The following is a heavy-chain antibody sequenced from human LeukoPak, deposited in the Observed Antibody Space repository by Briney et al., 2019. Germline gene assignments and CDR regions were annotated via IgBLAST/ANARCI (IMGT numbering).Heavy chain of an antibody. CDR2: ISGSGANT. Sequence: GGSLRLSCAASRFTFNTHPMSWVRQAPGKELEWVSSISGSGANTYYPDSVRGRFTISRDNSKNTLYLQMNSLRAEDTAVYYCANPPLPAVIGYYYYNMDVWGQGTTVTVSS. CDR3: ANPPLPAVIGYYYYNMDV. V-gene: IGHV3-23*01. D-gene: IGHD1-14*01. J-gene: IGHJ6*02. CDR1: RFTFNTHP.